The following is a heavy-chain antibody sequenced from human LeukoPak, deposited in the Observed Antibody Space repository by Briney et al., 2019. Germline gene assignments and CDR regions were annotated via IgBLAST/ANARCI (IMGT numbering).Heavy chain of an antibody. CDR1: GFTFSDYY. D-gene: IGHD2-21*02. V-gene: IGHV3-11*01. CDR2: ISSSGSTI. CDR3: ARVSYCGGDCPSHFDY. Sequence: GGSLRLSCAASGFTFSDYYMSWIRQAPGKGLEWVSYISSSGSTIYYADSVKGRFTISRDNAKNSLYLQMNSLRAEDTAVYYCARVSYCGGDCPSHFDYWGQGTLVTVSS. J-gene: IGHJ4*02.